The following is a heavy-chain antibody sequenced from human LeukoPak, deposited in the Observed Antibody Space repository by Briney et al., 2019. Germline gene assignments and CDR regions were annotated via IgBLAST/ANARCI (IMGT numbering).Heavy chain of an antibody. Sequence: PEGSLRLSCAASGFTFSSYGVHWVRQAPGKGLEWVAVIWYDGSNKYYADSVKGRFTISRDNSKNTLYLQMNSLRAEDTAVYYCARDRNYYGSGSYYFDYWGQGTLVTVSS. CDR2: IWYDGSNK. D-gene: IGHD3-10*01. J-gene: IGHJ4*02. CDR3: ARDRNYYGSGSYYFDY. V-gene: IGHV3-33*01. CDR1: GFTFSSYG.